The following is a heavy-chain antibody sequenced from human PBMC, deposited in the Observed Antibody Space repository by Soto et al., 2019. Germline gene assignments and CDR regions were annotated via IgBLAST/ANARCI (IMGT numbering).Heavy chain of an antibody. V-gene: IGHV3-30-3*01. D-gene: IGHD4-17*01. J-gene: IGHJ4*02. CDR1: GFTFSSYA. Sequence: QVQLVESGGGVVQPGRSLRLSCAASGFTFSSYAMHWVRKAPGKGLEWVAVISYDGSDKYYADSVKGRFTISRDNSKNTLYLQMNSLRAEDTAVYYWAIDKYPTVTTNFDYLGQGTLVTVSS. CDR3: AIDKYPTVTTNFDY. CDR2: ISYDGSDK.